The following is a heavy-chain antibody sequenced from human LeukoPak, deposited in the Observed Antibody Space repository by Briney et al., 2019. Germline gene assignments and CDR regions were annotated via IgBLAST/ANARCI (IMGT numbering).Heavy chain of an antibody. CDR1: GYSFTSYW. CDR2: IYPGDSDT. J-gene: IGHJ5*02. D-gene: IGHD3-9*01. CDR3: ARTETEYDILTGKGTGNWFDP. Sequence: GESLKISCKGSGYSFTSYWIGWVRQMPGKGLEWMGIIYPGDSDTRYSPSFQGQVTISADKSISTAYLQWSSLKASDTAMYYCARTETEYDILTGKGTGNWFDPWGQGTLVTVSS. V-gene: IGHV5-51*01.